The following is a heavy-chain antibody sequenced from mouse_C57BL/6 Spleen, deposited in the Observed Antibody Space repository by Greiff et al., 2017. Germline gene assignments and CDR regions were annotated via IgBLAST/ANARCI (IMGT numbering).Heavy chain of an antibody. CDR2: IYPGSGST. Sequence: VQLQQPGAELVKPGASVKMSCKASGYTFTSYWITWVKQRPGQGLAWIGDIYPGSGSTNYNEKFKSKATLTVDTSSSTAYMQLSSLTSEDAAVYYCASYYGSSYRFAYWGQGTLVTVSA. CDR3: ASYYGSSYRFAY. CDR1: GYTFTSYW. J-gene: IGHJ3*01. D-gene: IGHD1-1*01. V-gene: IGHV1-55*01.